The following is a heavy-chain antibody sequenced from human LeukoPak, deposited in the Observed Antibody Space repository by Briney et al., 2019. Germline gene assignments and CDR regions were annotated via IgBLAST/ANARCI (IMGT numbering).Heavy chain of an antibody. V-gene: IGHV3-30-3*01. CDR3: ARDRAQYSYGSGTPGDY. J-gene: IGHJ4*02. D-gene: IGHD3-10*01. Sequence: GSLRLSCAASGFTFSSYAIHWVRQAPGKGLEWVAIISYDGSNNYHADSVKGRFTISRDNSKKTLYLQMNSLRAEDTALYYCARDRAQYSYGSGTPGDYWGQGTLVTVSS. CDR2: ISYDGSNN. CDR1: GFTFSSYA.